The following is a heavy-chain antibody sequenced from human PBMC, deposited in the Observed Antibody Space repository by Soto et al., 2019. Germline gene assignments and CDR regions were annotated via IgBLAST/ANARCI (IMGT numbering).Heavy chain of an antibody. V-gene: IGHV3-30*04. CDR1: GFTFSSYA. D-gene: IGHD3-10*01. CDR3: ARGPPGFGELVYFQH. Sequence: GGSLRLSCAASGFTFSSYAMHWVRQAPGKGLEWVAVISYDGSNKYYADSVKGRFTISRDNSKNTLYLQMNSLRAEDTAVYYCARGPPGFGELVYFQHWGQGTLVTVSS. J-gene: IGHJ1*01. CDR2: ISYDGSNK.